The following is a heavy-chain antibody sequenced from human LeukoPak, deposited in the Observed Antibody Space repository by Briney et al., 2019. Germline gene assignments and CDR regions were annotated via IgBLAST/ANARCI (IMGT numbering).Heavy chain of an antibody. CDR3: AELGITMIGGV. D-gene: IGHD3-10*02. CDR2: ISGSGGST. J-gene: IGHJ6*04. Sequence: GGSLRLSCAASGFTFSSYAMSWVRQAPGKGLEWVSAISGSGGSTYYADSVKGRFTISRDNAKDSLYLQMNSLRAEDTAVYYCAELGITMIGGVWGKGTTVTISS. CDR1: GFTFSSYA. V-gene: IGHV3-23*01.